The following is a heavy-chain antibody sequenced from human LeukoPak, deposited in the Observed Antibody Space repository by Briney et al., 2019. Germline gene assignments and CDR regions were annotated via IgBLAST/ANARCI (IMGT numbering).Heavy chain of an antibody. D-gene: IGHD2-2*01. CDR1: GGSISSYY. CDR2: IYYSGST. Sequence: PSETLSLTCTVSGGSISSYYWSWIRQSPGKGLEWIGYIYYSGSTTYNPSLKSRVTISVDTSKSHFSLMLTSMTAADTAVYYCARRVSASGRDYFDYWGQGTLVTVSS. J-gene: IGHJ4*02. CDR3: ARRVSASGRDYFDY. V-gene: IGHV4-59*08.